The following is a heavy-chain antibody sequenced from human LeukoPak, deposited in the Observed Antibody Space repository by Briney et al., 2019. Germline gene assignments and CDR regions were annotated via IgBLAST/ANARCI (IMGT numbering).Heavy chain of an antibody. Sequence: SGTLSLTCAVSGGSISSSNWWSWVRQPPGKGLEWIGEIYHSGSTNYNPSLKSRVTISVDKSKNQFSLKLSSVTAADTAVYYCARDLRGSSTSCYALNGCWGQGTLVTVSS. D-gene: IGHD2-2*01. CDR1: GGSISSSNW. CDR3: ARDLRGSSTSCYALNGC. CDR2: IYHSGST. V-gene: IGHV4-4*02. J-gene: IGHJ4*02.